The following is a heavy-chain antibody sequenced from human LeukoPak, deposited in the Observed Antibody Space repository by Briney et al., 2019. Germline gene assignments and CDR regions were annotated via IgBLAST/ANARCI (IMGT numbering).Heavy chain of an antibody. V-gene: IGHV3-23*01. D-gene: IGHD4-17*01. Sequence: PGGSLRLSCGASGFTFSNHAMTWVRQAPGKGLECLSVISGTGISTYYADSVKGRFTISRDNSKNTLYLQMSSLRAEDTAMYYCAKGHSDFGTGFDLWGQGTLVTASS. CDR1: GFTFSNHA. CDR2: ISGTGIST. J-gene: IGHJ4*02. CDR3: AKGHSDFGTGFDL.